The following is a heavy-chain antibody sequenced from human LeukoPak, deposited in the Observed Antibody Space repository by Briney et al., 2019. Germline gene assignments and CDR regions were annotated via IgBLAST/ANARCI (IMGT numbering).Heavy chain of an antibody. D-gene: IGHD3-22*01. Sequence: ASVKVSCKASGYTFTGYYMHWVRQAPGQGLEWMGWINPNSGGTNYAQKFQGRVTMTRDTSISTAYMELSRLRSDDTAVYYCARVQDYYDSSGYYGAFDYWGQGTLVTVSS. CDR2: INPNSGGT. CDR3: ARVQDYYDSSGYYGAFDY. CDR1: GYTFTGYY. V-gene: IGHV1-2*02. J-gene: IGHJ4*02.